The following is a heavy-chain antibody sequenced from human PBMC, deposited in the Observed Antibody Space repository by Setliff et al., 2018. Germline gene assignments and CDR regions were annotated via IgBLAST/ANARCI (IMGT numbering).Heavy chain of an antibody. CDR1: GFTFSSYG. Sequence: PGGSLRLSCAASGFTFSSYGFHWVRQAPGKGLEWVAVIWYDGSNSYYADSVKGRFTISRGNSRNMLYMQMNSLRADDTAVYYCARGTQAYTSWTDSALGYWGKGTLVTVSS. J-gene: IGHJ4*02. V-gene: IGHV3-33*01. CDR3: ARGTQAYTSWTDSALGY. D-gene: IGHD2-15*01. CDR2: IWYDGSNS.